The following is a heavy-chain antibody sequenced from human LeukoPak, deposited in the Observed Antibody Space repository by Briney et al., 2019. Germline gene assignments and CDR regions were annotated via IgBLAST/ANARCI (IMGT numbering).Heavy chain of an antibody. J-gene: IGHJ3*02. D-gene: IGHD1-26*01. CDR2: IYSGGDT. V-gene: IGHV3-53*01. Sequence: GGSLRLSCAVSGFTVSSNYMSWVRQAPGKGLEWVSVIYSGGDTYYADSVKGRFTISRDNSKNTLYLQMNSLRAEDTAVYYCARDRPSSGSSFDIWGQGKMVTVSS. CDR3: ARDRPSSGSSFDI. CDR1: GFTVSSNY.